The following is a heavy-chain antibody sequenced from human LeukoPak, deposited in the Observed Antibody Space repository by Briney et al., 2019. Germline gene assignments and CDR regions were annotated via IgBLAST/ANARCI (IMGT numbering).Heavy chain of an antibody. Sequence: GGSLTLSCAASGFTFSSFAMSWVRQAPGNGLQWVTSISGSGNSTHFADSVKGRFTISRDNSKNTVYLQMNSLRADDTAVYYCAKESPSFDYWGQGNLVTVSS. CDR3: AKESPSFDY. CDR1: GFTFSSFA. V-gene: IGHV3-23*01. CDR2: ISGSGNST. J-gene: IGHJ4*02.